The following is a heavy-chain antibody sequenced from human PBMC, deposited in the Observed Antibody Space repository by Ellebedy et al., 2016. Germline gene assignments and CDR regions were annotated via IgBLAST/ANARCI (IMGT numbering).Heavy chain of an antibody. CDR2: MNPNSGNT. J-gene: IGHJ6*03. V-gene: IGHV1-8*02. D-gene: IGHD6-6*01. Sequence: ASVKVSCXASGYTFSAYYIHWVRQAPGQGLEWMGWMNPNSGNTGYAQKFQGRVTMTRNTSISTAYMELSSLRSEDTAVYYCARGREYSSWSWYYYMAVWGKGTTVTVSS. CDR3: ARGREYSSWSWYYYMAV. CDR1: GYTFSAYY.